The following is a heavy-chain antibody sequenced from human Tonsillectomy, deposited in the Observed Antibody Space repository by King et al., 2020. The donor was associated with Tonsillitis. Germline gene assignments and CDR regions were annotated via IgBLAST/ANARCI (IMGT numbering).Heavy chain of an antibody. CDR2: IYYSGST. CDR3: ARDLGYYYDSSGYRGRFDY. V-gene: IGHV4-61*01. D-gene: IGHD3-22*01. Sequence: QLQESGPGLVKPSETLSLTCTVSGGSVSSASYYWSWIRQPPGKGLEWIGYIYYSGSTNYNPSLKSRVTISVDTSKNQFYLKLSSVTAADTAVYYCARDLGYYYDSSGYRGRFDYWGQGTRVTVSS. CDR1: GGSVSSASYY. J-gene: IGHJ4*02.